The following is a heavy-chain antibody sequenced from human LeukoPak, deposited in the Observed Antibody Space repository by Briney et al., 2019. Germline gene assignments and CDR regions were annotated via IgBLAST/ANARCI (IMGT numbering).Heavy chain of an antibody. CDR1: GYSISSSNW. CDR2: IYYSGST. V-gene: IGHV4-28*06. Sequence: SDTLSLTCAVSGYSISSSNWWGWIRQPPGKGLEWIGYIYYSGSTNYNPSLKSRVTMSVDTSKNQFSLKLSSVTALDTAVYYCAKVSAGVVVVAAARLNYYYYYMDVWGKGTTVTVSS. J-gene: IGHJ6*03. D-gene: IGHD2-15*01. CDR3: AKVSAGVVVVAAARLNYYYYYMDV.